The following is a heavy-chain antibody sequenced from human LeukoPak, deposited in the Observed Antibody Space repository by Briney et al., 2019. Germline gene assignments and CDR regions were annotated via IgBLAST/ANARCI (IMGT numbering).Heavy chain of an antibody. CDR2: ISGNGGTT. D-gene: IGHD6-13*01. CDR3: ASPLYSSSWDFDY. Sequence: GGSLRLSCAASGFTFSSYAMTWVRQAPGRGLEWVSAISGNGGTTYYADSVKGWFTISRDNSKNTLYLQMNSLRAEDTAVYYCASPLYSSSWDFDYWGQGTLVTVSS. J-gene: IGHJ4*02. CDR1: GFTFSSYA. V-gene: IGHV3-23*01.